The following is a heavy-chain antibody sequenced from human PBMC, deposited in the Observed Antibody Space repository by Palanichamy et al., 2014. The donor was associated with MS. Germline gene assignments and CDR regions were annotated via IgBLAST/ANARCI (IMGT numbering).Heavy chain of an antibody. CDR2: ISDSGGST. CDR1: GFTFSSYA. Sequence: EVQLLESGGGLVQPGGSLRLSCAASGFTFSSYAMSWVRQAPGKGLEWVSTISDSGGSTYCADSVKGRFTISRDNSKNTLYLQMNSLRAEDTAVYYCAKDKTSRGYSYGSGGPAFDIWGQGTMVTVSS. D-gene: IGHD5-18*01. CDR3: AKDKTSRGYSYGSGGPAFDI. J-gene: IGHJ3*02. V-gene: IGHV3-23*01.